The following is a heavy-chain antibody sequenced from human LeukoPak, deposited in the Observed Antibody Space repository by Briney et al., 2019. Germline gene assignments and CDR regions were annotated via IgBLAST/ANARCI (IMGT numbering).Heavy chain of an antibody. Sequence: SETLSLTCTVSGDSISTYFWNWIRQPPGKGLEWIGYVYYTGSTNYNPSLKSRVTVSVDTSKNQFSLKLSSVTAADTALYYCARVGYTSDWYLIPAFDIWGRGTMVTVSS. V-gene: IGHV4-59*01. D-gene: IGHD6-19*01. J-gene: IGHJ3*02. CDR2: VYYTGST. CDR3: ARVGYTSDWYLIPAFDI. CDR1: GDSISTYF.